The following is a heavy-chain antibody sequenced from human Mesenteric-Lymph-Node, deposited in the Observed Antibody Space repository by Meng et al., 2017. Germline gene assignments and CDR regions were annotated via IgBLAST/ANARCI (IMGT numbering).Heavy chain of an antibody. D-gene: IGHD4-11*01. CDR2: ISPRDGTT. V-gene: IGHV1-18*01. CDR3: ARGVVTTVTMYWFDP. Sequence: ASVKVSCKSSGYTFTNYGINWVRQAPGQGLEWMGWISPRDGTTKSAQRFQGRVTMTTDTSTGTAYMELTSLRSDDTAVYYCARGVVTTVTMYWFDPWGQGTLVTVSS. J-gene: IGHJ5*02. CDR1: GYTFTNYG.